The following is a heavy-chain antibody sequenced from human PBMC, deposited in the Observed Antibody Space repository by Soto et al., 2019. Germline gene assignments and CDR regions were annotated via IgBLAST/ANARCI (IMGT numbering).Heavy chain of an antibody. Sequence: QVTLKESGPVLVKPTETLTLTCTVSGFSLSNARMGVSWISQPPGKALEWLAHIFSNDEKSYSTSLKSRLTISKDTSKSQVVLTMTNMDPVDTATYYCARTPDLRYFDWFPFDYWGQGTLVTVSS. D-gene: IGHD3-9*01. V-gene: IGHV2-26*01. CDR1: GFSLSNARMG. CDR3: ARTPDLRYFDWFPFDY. J-gene: IGHJ4*02. CDR2: IFSNDEK.